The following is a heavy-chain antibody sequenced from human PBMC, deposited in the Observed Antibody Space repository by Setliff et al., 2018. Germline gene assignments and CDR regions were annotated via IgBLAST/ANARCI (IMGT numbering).Heavy chain of an antibody. CDR2: INYSGST. Sequence: SETLSLTCTVSGGSISSSRYYWGWIRQPPGKGLEWIGSINYSGSTYYNPSLKSRVTISVETSKNQFSLKLSSVTAADTAVYYCARDNNPGYRGYWGRFDYWGQGTLVTVSS. CDR1: GGSISSSRYY. D-gene: IGHD3-16*02. V-gene: IGHV4-39*07. CDR3: ARDNNPGYRGYWGRFDY. J-gene: IGHJ4*02.